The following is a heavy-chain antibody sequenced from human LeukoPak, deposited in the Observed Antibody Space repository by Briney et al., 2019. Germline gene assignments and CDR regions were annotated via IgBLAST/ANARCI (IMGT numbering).Heavy chain of an antibody. CDR3: ARVVDSSGWYVAFDV. D-gene: IGHD6-19*01. J-gene: IGHJ3*01. Sequence: ASVKVSCKASGYTFTSYGISWVRRAPGQGLEWMGWISAYNGNTNYAQKLQGRVTMTTDTSTSTAYMELRSLRSDDTAVYYCARVVDSSGWYVAFDVWGQGTMVTVSS. CDR1: GYTFTSYG. V-gene: IGHV1-18*01. CDR2: ISAYNGNT.